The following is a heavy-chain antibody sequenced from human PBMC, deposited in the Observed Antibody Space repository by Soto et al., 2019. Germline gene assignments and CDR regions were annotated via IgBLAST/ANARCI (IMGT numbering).Heavy chain of an antibody. CDR3: ARCIAAAGPIDY. J-gene: IGHJ4*02. V-gene: IGHV4-4*02. CDR2: IYHSGST. D-gene: IGHD6-13*01. CDR1: GGSISSSNW. Sequence: QVQLQESGPGLVKPSGTLSLTCAVSGGSISSSNWWSWVRQPPGKGLEWIGEIYHSGSTNYNPSLKTRSTRSVDKSQSQFSLKLSSVTAADPAVYYCARCIAAAGPIDYWGQGTLVTVSS.